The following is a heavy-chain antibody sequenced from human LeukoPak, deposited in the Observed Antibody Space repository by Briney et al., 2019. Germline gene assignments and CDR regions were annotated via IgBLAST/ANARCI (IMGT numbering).Heavy chain of an antibody. V-gene: IGHV4-34*01. D-gene: IGHD6-19*01. J-gene: IGHJ5*02. CDR2: INHSGST. CDR3: ARRVSSGWYPHDP. Sequence: PSETLSLTCAVYGGSFSGYYWSWIRQPPGKGLGWIGEINHSGSTNYNPSLKSRVTISVDTSKNQFSLKLSSVTAADTAVYYCARRVSSGWYPHDPWGQGTLVTVSS. CDR1: GGSFSGYY.